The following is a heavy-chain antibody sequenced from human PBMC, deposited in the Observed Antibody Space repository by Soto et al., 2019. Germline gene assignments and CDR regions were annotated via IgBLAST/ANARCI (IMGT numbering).Heavy chain of an antibody. Sequence: QVQLPESGPGLVKPSETLCLTCTVSGGSISSYYWSWIRQPPGKGLEWIGYIYYSGSTNYNPSLKSRVTISVDTSKNQFSLKLSSVTAADTAVYYCARVLFGRGNWFDPWGQGTLVTVSS. J-gene: IGHJ5*02. CDR1: GGSISSYY. D-gene: IGHD3-3*01. CDR2: IYYSGST. CDR3: ARVLFGRGNWFDP. V-gene: IGHV4-59*01.